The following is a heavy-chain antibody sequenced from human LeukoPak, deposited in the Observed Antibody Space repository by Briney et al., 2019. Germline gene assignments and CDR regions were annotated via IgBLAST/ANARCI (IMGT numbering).Heavy chain of an antibody. CDR3: ARGLGYCNSTSCYRYYGMDV. CDR1: GYTFTGYY. CDR2: INPNSGGT. J-gene: IGHJ6*02. D-gene: IGHD2-2*01. Sequence: GASVKVSCKASGYTFTGYYMHWVRQAPGQGLEWMGRINPNSGGTNYAQKFQGRVTMTRDTSISTAYMELSRLRSDDTAVYYCARGLGYCNSTSCYRYYGMDVWGQGTTVTVSS. V-gene: IGHV1-2*06.